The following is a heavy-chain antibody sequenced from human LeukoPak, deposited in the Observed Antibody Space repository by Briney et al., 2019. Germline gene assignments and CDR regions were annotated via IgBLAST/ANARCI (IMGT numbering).Heavy chain of an antibody. J-gene: IGHJ4*02. V-gene: IGHV3-13*01. CDR3: AKDSMWLLDKDGIDY. CDR2: IGTAGDT. D-gene: IGHD5-12*01. CDR1: GFTFSSYD. Sequence: GGSLRLSCAASGFTFSSYDMHWVRQATGKGLEWVSAIGTAGDTYYPGSVKGRFTISRENAKNSLYLQMNSLRAGDTAVYYCAKDSMWLLDKDGIDYWGQGTLVTVSS.